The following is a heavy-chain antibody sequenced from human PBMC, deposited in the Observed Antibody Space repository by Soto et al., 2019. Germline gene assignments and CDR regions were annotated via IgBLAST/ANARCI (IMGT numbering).Heavy chain of an antibody. Sequence: QLQLQESGPGLVKPSETLSLTCSVSGGSISSSSYFWGWIRQPPGKGLEWIGCIYYSGSTYYNPSLKXRXTXSXNTSTVQFSLKLSSVTAADTAVYYCASHPSDFWFDPWGQGTLVTVSS. D-gene: IGHD2-21*02. V-gene: IGHV4-39*01. CDR1: GGSISSSSYF. CDR2: IYYSGST. J-gene: IGHJ5*02. CDR3: ASHPSDFWFDP.